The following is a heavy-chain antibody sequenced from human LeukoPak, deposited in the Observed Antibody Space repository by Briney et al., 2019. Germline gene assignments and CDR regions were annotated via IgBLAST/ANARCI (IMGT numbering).Heavy chain of an antibody. V-gene: IGHV3-66*02. Sequence: GGSLRLSCAASGFAVSTNYLSWVRQAPGKGLEWVSVVYSDGSTYYTDSVKGRFTISRDNSKNTLYLQMNSLRPEDTAVYYCARDQRSESYYPWGWFDPWGQGTLVTVSS. D-gene: IGHD1-26*01. CDR2: VYSDGST. CDR3: ARDQRSESYYPWGWFDP. CDR1: GFAVSTNY. J-gene: IGHJ5*02.